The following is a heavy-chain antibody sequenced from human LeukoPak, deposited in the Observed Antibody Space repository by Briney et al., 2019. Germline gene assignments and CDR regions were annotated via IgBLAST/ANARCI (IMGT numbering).Heavy chain of an antibody. J-gene: IGHJ4*02. D-gene: IGHD3-16*01. CDR3: ARASWVSSTDAVR. CDR2: IRGNGDT. V-gene: IGHV3-23*01. Sequence: PGGSLRLSCAASGLSFSTLAMSWVRQGPARGLEWVSSIRGNGDTFYADFVEGRFTLSSDSSSNTVYLQLNNLRVEDTAIYYCARASWVSSTDAVRWGQGTLVTVSS. CDR1: GLSFSTLA.